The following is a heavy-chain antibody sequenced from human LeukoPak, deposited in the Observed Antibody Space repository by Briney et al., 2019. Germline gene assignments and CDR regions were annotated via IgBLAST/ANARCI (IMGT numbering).Heavy chain of an antibody. V-gene: IGHV5-51*01. Sequence: GESLKISCKTSGYTFINFWIAWVRQVPGKGLEWMGINHPGDSDTRYSPSFQGQVNISVDKSISTAYLQWNSLKASDTAMYYCARRGLSGYCSATTCYDAFDLWGQGIMVTVSS. CDR3: ARRGLSGYCSATTCYDAFDL. D-gene: IGHD2-15*01. J-gene: IGHJ3*01. CDR1: GYTFINFW. CDR2: NHPGDSDT.